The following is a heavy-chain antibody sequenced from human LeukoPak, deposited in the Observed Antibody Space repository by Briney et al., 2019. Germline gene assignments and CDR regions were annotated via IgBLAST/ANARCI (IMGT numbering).Heavy chain of an antibody. CDR1: GGPISSGSYY. V-gene: IGHV4-61*02. Sequence: SETLSLTCTVSGGPISSGSYYWSWIRQPAGKGLEWIGRIYTSGSTNYKPSLKSRVTISVDTSKNQFSLKLSSVTAADTAVYYCARMERYYYDSSGYWMSGFDYWGQGTLVTVSS. CDR2: IYTSGST. CDR3: ARMERYYYDSSGYWMSGFDY. J-gene: IGHJ4*02. D-gene: IGHD3-22*01.